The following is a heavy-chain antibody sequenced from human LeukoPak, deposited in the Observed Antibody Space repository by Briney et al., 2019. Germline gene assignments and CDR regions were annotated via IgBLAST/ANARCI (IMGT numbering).Heavy chain of an antibody. CDR1: GFTFSSYS. V-gene: IGHV3-21*01. CDR3: AVVVPAATLDY. J-gene: IGHJ4*02. D-gene: IGHD2-2*01. Sequence: GGSLRHSCAASGFTFSSYSMNWVRHAPGQGLAWVSSISSRSSYIYYADSVKGRFTISRDNATNSLSLQMNSLRAEDTAVYYCAVVVPAATLDYWGQGTLVTVSS. CDR2: ISSRSSYI.